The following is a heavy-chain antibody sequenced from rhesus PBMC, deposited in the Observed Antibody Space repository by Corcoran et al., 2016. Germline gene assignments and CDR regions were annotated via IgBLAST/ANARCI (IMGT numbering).Heavy chain of an antibody. CDR1: GFTFSSYW. J-gene: IGHJ4*01. CDR3: TKEVSYGQYYFDY. V-gene: IGHV3S42*01. CDR2: INSGGVNT. D-gene: IGHD5-36*01. Sequence: EVQLVESGGGLAKPGGSLRLSCAASGFTFSSYWMNWVRQPPGKGLEWISAINSGGVNTYYADAVKGRFTISRDNSKNTLSLQMNSLRAEDTAVYYCTKEVSYGQYYFDYWGQGVLVTVSS.